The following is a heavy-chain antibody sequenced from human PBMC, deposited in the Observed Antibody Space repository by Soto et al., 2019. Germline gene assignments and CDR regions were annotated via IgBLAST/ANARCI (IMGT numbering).Heavy chain of an antibody. Sequence: GESLQICCRTSGYTFTASSLDWVRQTPGKGLEWMHILFPFDSDTSNSPPVQRQVNISADRSRNTVFLQWASMKASDTDVYCCARKDKSWYFNWFAPWGQGNMVTVSS. D-gene: IGHD6-13*01. CDR1: GYTFTASS. J-gene: IGHJ5*02. V-gene: IGHV5-51*01. CDR3: ARKDKSWYFNWFAP. CDR2: LFPFDSDT.